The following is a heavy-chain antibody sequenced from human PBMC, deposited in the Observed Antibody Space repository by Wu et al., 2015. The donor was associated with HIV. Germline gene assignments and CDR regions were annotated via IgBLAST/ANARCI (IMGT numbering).Heavy chain of an antibody. CDR3: ARGITTYSSSSYYFDY. Sequence: QVQLVQSGAEVKKPGSSVKVSCKASGGTFSSYAISWVRQAPGQGLEWMGGIIPIFGTANYAQKFQGRVTITADESTSTAYMELSSLRSEDTAVYYCARGITTYSSSSYYFDYWAREPWSPSPQ. CDR1: GGTFSSYA. CDR2: IIPIFGTA. J-gene: IGHJ4*02. V-gene: IGHV1-69*12. D-gene: IGHD6-6*01.